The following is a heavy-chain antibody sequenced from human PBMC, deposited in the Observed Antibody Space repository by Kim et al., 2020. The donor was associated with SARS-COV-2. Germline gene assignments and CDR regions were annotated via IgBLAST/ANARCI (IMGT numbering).Heavy chain of an antibody. Sequence: SETLSLTCTVSGGSISSSSYYWGWIRQPPGKGLEWIGSIYYSGSTYYNPSLKSRVTISVDTSKNQFSLKLSSVTAADTAVYYCARQFWNCSGGSCYLLNFDYWGQGTLVTVSS. J-gene: IGHJ4*02. CDR2: IYYSGST. CDR1: GGSISSSSYY. CDR3: ARQFWNCSGGSCYLLNFDY. V-gene: IGHV4-39*01. D-gene: IGHD2-15*01.